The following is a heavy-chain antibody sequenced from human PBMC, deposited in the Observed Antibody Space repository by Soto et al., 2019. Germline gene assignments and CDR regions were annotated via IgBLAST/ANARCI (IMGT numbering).Heavy chain of an antibody. CDR2: IYWNDDE. V-gene: IGHV2-5*01. D-gene: IGHD6-6*01. J-gene: IGHJ4*02. Sequence: QITLKESGPTLVKPTQTLTLTCTFSGFSLSTSGEGLGWIRQPPGKALEWLALIYWNDDERYSPSLKSRLSITKDTSKNQVVLTMTNMDPVDTATYYCARRRDSSSPDYWGQGTLVTVSS. CDR3: ARRRDSSSPDY. CDR1: GFSLSTSGEG.